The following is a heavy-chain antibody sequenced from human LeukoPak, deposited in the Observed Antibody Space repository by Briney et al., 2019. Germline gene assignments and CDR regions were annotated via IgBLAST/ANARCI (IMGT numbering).Heavy chain of an antibody. J-gene: IGHJ4*02. CDR2: IYYSGTT. D-gene: IGHD3-22*01. V-gene: IGHV4-39*07. CDR3: ARSRAVYYDSSGYPQKYYFDY. Sequence: PSETLSLTCTVSGGSISSGTYYWGWVRQPPGKGLEWIGTIYYSGTTYYNPSLKSRVTISIDTSKNHFSLKLSSVTAADTAVYYCARSRAVYYDSSGYPQKYYFDYWGQGTLVTVSS. CDR1: GGSISSGTYY.